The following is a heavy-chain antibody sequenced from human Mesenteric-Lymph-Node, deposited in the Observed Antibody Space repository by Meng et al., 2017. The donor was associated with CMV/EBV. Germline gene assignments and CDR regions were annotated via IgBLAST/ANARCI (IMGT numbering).Heavy chain of an antibody. CDR2: ISAGGGST. V-gene: IGHV3-23*01. J-gene: IGHJ6*02. CDR1: GFTFSSYA. D-gene: IGHD3-16*01. Sequence: GGSLRLSCEASGFTFSSYAMRWVRQAPGKGLEWVSGISAGGGSTHYADSVKGRFTISRDNSKSTLSLQMNSLRAEDTAVYYCAPRITGYYSDAMDVWGQGTTVTVSS. CDR3: APRITGYYSDAMDV.